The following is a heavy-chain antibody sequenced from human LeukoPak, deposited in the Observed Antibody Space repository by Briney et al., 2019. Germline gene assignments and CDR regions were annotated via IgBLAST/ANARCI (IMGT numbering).Heavy chain of an antibody. CDR2: INNDGDKR. V-gene: IGHV3-21*04. J-gene: IGHJ4*02. CDR1: GLSFRSYI. CDR3: ARGANHPDY. Sequence: PGGSLRLSCEASGLSFRSYIMSWVRRPPGKGLEWIASINNDGDKRYYADSVKGRFIISRDNAKKSLSLQMNSLTADDTAVYFYARGANHPDYWGQGTLVTVSS.